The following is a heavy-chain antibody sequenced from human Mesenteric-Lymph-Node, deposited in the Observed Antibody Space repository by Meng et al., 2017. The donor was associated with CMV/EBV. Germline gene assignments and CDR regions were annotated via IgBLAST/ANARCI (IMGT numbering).Heavy chain of an antibody. J-gene: IGHJ5*02. V-gene: IGHV4-34*01. CDR2: GHHSGRN. D-gene: IGHD3-10*01. Sequence: LRAWGAWLLQLSVTLALCCAVCGGCISDYYWTWIRVPPGKRQGWIGGGHHSGRNNYNPPLKIRVTISVDTSKNQFSLKVTSVNAADTAVYYCAPGVGSGSSNWFEPWGQGTLVTASS. CDR1: GGCISDYY. CDR3: APGVGSGSSNWFEP.